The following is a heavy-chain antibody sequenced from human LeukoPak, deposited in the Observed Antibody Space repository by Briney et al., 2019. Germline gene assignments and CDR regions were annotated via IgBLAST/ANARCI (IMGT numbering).Heavy chain of an antibody. CDR1: GYNYATSG. J-gene: IGHJ4*02. D-gene: IGHD1-26*01. CDR3: ARDCGSYWNYFDY. Sequence: SVKVSCKTSGYNYATSGISWVRQAPGQGLEWMGWISVQNGNIKYAQKFQGRVNLTTDTSTTSAYMELRSLTSDDTAVYYCARDCGSYWNYFDYWGQGTLVTVSS. CDR2: ISVQNGNI. V-gene: IGHV1-18*01.